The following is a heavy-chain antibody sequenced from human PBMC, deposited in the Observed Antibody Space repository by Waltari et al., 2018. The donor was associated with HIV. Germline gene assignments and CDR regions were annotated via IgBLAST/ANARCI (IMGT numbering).Heavy chain of an antibody. CDR1: GGSISSSNW. CDR2: IYHSGST. D-gene: IGHD2-15*01. V-gene: IGHV4-4*02. J-gene: IGHJ3*02. Sequence: QVQLQESGPGLVKPSGTLSLTCAVSGGSISSSNWWSWVRQPPGKGLEWIGEIYHSGSTNYNPSLKSRVTISVDKSKNQFSLKRSSVTAADTAVYYCARDKGAEVVAAPQGAFDIWGQGTMVTVSS. CDR3: ARDKGAEVVAAPQGAFDI.